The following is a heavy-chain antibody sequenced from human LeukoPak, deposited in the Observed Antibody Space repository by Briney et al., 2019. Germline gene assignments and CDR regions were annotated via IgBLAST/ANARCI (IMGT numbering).Heavy chain of an antibody. Sequence: GGSLRLSCAASGFTFGNYWMHWVRQAPGKELVWISRINSDGTGTSYADSVKGRFTISRDNPKNTLYLQMNSLRAEDTAVYYCARGGFGGYDSNFDYWGQGTLVTVSS. J-gene: IGHJ4*02. CDR2: INSDGTGT. V-gene: IGHV3-74*01. CDR3: ARGGFGGYDSNFDY. D-gene: IGHD5-12*01. CDR1: GFTFGNYW.